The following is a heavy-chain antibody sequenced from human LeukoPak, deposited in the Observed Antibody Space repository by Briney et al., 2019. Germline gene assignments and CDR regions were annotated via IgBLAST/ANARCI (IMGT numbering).Heavy chain of an antibody. Sequence: ASVKVSCKASGYTFTSYDINWVRQATGQGLEWMGWMNPNSGNTGYAQKFQGRVTMTRNTSISTAYMELSSLRSEDTAVYYCARGRYYILTGYYTVFDYWGQGTLVTVSS. D-gene: IGHD3-9*01. CDR1: GYTFTSYD. CDR3: ARGRYYILTGYYTVFDY. V-gene: IGHV1-8*01. J-gene: IGHJ4*02. CDR2: MNPNSGNT.